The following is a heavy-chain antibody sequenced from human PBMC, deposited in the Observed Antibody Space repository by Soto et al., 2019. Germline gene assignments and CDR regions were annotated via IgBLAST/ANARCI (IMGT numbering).Heavy chain of an antibody. CDR2: ITPSFGTP. CDR1: GGTSRNYV. J-gene: IGHJ6*02. CDR3: ATSTTGTLYYYYYGMDV. Sequence: SVKVSCKDSGGTSRNYVISWVRQAPGQGLEWMGGITPSFGTPTYAQKFQGRVTITADDSTSAAYMELSSLRSEDTAVYYCATSTTGTLYYYYYGMDVWGQGTTVTVS. V-gene: IGHV1-69*13. D-gene: IGHD1-1*01.